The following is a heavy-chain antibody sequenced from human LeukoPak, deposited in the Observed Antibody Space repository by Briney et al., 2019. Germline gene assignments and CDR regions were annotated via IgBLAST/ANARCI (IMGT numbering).Heavy chain of an antibody. CDR2: IYTSGST. D-gene: IGHD3-16*02. CDR3: ARSPRLGELSFFDY. J-gene: IGHJ4*02. Sequence: PSETLSDTCTVSGGSIGSYYWSWIRQPAGKGLEWIGRIYTSGSTNYNPSLKSRVTMSVDTSKNQFSLKLSSVTAADTAVYYCARSPRLGELSFFDYWGQGTLVTVSS. V-gene: IGHV4-4*07. CDR1: GGSIGSYY.